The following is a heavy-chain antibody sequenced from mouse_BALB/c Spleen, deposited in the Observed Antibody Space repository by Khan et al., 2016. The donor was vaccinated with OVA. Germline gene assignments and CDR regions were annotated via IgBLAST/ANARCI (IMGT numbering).Heavy chain of an antibody. J-gene: IGHJ2*01. CDR1: GYTFTSYV. D-gene: IGHD2-14*01. CDR3: ARNYRYDVYFDY. CDR2: IYPYNDDT. V-gene: IGHV1S136*01. Sequence: VQLQQSGPELVKPGASVKMSCKASGYTFTSYVIHWVKQKPGQGLEWIGYIYPYNDDTKSNEKFKGKVTLTSDKSSSTASMELRSLTSEDSAVYYCARNYRYDVYFDYWGQGTTLTVSS.